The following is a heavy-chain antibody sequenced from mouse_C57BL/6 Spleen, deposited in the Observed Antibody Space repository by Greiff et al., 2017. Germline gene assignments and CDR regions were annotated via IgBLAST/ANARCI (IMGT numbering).Heavy chain of an antibody. Sequence: QVQLQQSGAELVRPGASVTLSCKASGYTFTDYEMHWVKQTPVHGLEWIGAIDPETGGTAYNQKFKGKAILTADKSSSTAYMELRSLTSEDSAVYYCTRTPPLRRGWFAYWGQGTLVTVSA. CDR3: TRTPPLRRGWFAY. CDR1: GYTFTDYE. J-gene: IGHJ3*01. D-gene: IGHD2-12*01. CDR2: IDPETGGT. V-gene: IGHV1-15*01.